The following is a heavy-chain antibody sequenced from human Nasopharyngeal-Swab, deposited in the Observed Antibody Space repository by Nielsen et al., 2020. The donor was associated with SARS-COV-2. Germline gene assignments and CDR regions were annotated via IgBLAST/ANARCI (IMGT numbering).Heavy chain of an antibody. Sequence: LKISCAASGFTFDDYAMHWVRQAPGKGLEWVSGISWNSGSIGYADSVKGRFTISRDNAKNSLYLQMNSLRAEDTALYYCAKDMSPNTYYYMDVWGKGTTVTVSS. CDR2: ISWNSGSI. CDR1: GFTFDDYA. J-gene: IGHJ6*03. V-gene: IGHV3-9*01. CDR3: AKDMSPNTYYYMDV.